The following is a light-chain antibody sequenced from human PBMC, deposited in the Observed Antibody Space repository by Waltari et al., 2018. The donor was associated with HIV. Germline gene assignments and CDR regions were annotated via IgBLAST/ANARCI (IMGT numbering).Light chain of an antibody. J-gene: IGLJ3*02. V-gene: IGLV2-14*01. CDR1: SSDVGGYHY. CDR2: EVS. Sequence: QSALTQPASVSGSPGQSISIPCTGTSSDVGGYHYVAWFQQHPGKAPKLMIYEVSNRPSGVSNRFSGSKSGNTASLTISGLQAEDEADYYCNSYTKNNTWVFGGGTRLTVL. CDR3: NSYTKNNTWV.